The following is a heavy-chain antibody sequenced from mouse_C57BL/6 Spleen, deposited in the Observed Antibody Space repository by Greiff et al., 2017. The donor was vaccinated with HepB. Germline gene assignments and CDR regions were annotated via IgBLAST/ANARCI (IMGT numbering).Heavy chain of an antibody. CDR3: ARSRYYGSSYDAMDY. D-gene: IGHD1-1*01. CDR1: GYTFTDYN. Sequence: EVQLQQSGPELVKPGASVKIPCKASGYTFTDYNMDWVKQSHGKSLEWIGDINPNNGGTIYNQKFKSKATLTVDKSSSTAYMELRSLTSEDTAVYYCARSRYYGSSYDAMDYWGQGTSVTVSS. CDR2: INPNNGGT. V-gene: IGHV1-18*01. J-gene: IGHJ4*01.